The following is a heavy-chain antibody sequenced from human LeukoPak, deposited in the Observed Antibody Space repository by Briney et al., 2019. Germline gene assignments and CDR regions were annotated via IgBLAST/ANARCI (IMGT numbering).Heavy chain of an antibody. V-gene: IGHV3-30*02. CDR3: ARDRRGSHHNGMDV. Sequence: PGGSLRLSCAASGFTFSSYGMHWVRQAPGKGLEWVAFIRYDGSNKYYADSVKGRFTISRDNSKNTLYLQMNSLRAEDTAVYYCARDRRGSHHNGMDVWGQGTTVTVSS. J-gene: IGHJ6*02. CDR1: GFTFSSYG. D-gene: IGHD3-10*01. CDR2: IRYDGSNK.